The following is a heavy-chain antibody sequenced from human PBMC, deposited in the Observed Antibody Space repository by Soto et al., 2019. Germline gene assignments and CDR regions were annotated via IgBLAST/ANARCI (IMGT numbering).Heavy chain of an antibody. CDR1: GVTFSSCW. Sequence: PACSTRLGSAACGVTFSSCWMSRVRQAPGKGLEWVANIKQDGSEKYYVDSVKGRFTISRDNAKNSLYLQMNSLRAEDTAVYYCARDTRIAVARFDYWGQGTLVTVSS. CDR3: ARDTRIAVARFDY. J-gene: IGHJ4*02. V-gene: IGHV3-7*01. CDR2: IKQDGSEK. D-gene: IGHD6-19*01.